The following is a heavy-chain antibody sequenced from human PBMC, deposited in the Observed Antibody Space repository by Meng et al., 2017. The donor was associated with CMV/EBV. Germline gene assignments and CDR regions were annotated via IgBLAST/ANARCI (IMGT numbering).Heavy chain of an antibody. CDR1: GFTFSSYA. V-gene: IGHV3-23*01. D-gene: IGHD3-3*01. CDR2: ISGSGGST. CDR3: AKCFQDITIFGVKKYYFDY. Sequence: GGSLRLSCAASGFTFSSYAMSWVRQAPGKGLKWVSAISGSGGSTYYADSVKGRFTISRDNSKNTLYLQMNSLRAEDTAVYYCAKCFQDITIFGVKKYYFDYWGQGTLVTVSS. J-gene: IGHJ4*02.